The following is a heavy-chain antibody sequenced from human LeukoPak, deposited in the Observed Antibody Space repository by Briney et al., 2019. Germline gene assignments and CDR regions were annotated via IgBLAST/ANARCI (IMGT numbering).Heavy chain of an antibody. CDR1: GGTFNSYG. V-gene: IGHV1-69*10. Sequence: GASVKVSCKASGGTFNSYGIIWVRQAPGQGLEWMGGIIPILGTANYAQKFQGRVTISADKSTSTAYMELSSLRSEDTAVYYCVRGAKCSGADCDSAKEYVYYFDYWGQGTLVTVSS. CDR3: VRGAKCSGADCDSAKEYVYYFDY. CDR2: IIPILGTA. D-gene: IGHD6-25*01. J-gene: IGHJ4*02.